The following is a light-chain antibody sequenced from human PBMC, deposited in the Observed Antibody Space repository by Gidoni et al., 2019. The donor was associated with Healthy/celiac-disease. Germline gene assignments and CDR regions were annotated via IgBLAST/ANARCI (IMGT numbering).Light chain of an antibody. J-gene: IGKJ5*01. Sequence: PATLSVSPGERATLSCRASQSVSSNLAWYQQKPGQAPRLLIYGASTRATGIPARFSGSGSGTEFTLTISSLQSEDFAVYYCQQYNNWPLTFGQGTRLEIK. CDR1: QSVSSN. CDR2: GAS. V-gene: IGKV3-15*01. CDR3: QQYNNWPLT.